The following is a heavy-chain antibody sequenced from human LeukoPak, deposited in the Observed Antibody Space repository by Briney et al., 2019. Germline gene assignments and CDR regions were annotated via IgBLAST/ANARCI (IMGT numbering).Heavy chain of an antibody. CDR2: ISSSSSYI. CDR1: GLTFSSYS. D-gene: IGHD2-2*02. CDR3: ARDYSSTSCYTGRC. Sequence: GGSLRLSCAASGLTFSSYSMNWVRQAPGKGLEWVSSISSSSSYIYYADSVKGRFTISRDNAKNSLYLQMNSLRAEDTAVYYCARDYSSTSCYTGRCWGQGTLVTVSS. V-gene: IGHV3-21*01. J-gene: IGHJ4*02.